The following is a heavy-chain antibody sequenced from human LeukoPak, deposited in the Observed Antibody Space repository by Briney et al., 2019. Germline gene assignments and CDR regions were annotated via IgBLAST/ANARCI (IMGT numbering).Heavy chain of an antibody. J-gene: IGHJ5*02. CDR2: IIPIFGTA. CDR3: ARERYCSGGSCYSGFSWFDP. D-gene: IGHD2-15*01. V-gene: IGHV1-69*13. CDR1: GGTFSSYA. Sequence: VASVKVSCKASGGTFSSYAISWVRQAPGQGLEWMGGIIPIFGTANYAQKFQGRVTITADESTSTAYMELSSLRSEDTAVYYCARERYCSGGSCYSGFSWFDPWGQGTLVTVSS.